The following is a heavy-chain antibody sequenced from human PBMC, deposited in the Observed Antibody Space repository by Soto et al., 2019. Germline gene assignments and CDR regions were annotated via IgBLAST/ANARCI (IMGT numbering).Heavy chain of an antibody. CDR3: ARGRVFGVVSNYYYGMDV. V-gene: IGHV1-18*01. CDR2: ISAYNGNT. CDR1: GYTFTSYG. Sequence: ASVKVSCKASGYTFTSYGISWVRQAPGQGLEWMGWISAYNGNTNYAQKLQGRVTMTTDTSTSTAYMELRSLRSEDTAVYYCARGRVFGVVSNYYYGMDVWGQGTTVTVSS. J-gene: IGHJ6*02. D-gene: IGHD3-3*01.